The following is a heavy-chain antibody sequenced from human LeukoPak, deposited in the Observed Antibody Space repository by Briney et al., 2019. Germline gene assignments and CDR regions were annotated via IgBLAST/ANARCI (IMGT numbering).Heavy chain of an antibody. CDR3: ARTGPGGY. D-gene: IGHD1-14*01. CDR1: GGSINSYF. CDR2: IYYGGTT. Sequence: MPSETLSLTCTVSGGSINSYFWSWIRQPPGKGLGWIGYIYYGGTTNSHPSPNSRVSISIDTSKTQVSLKRSSVTAADRGVYYCARTGPGGYWGQGTLVTVSS. J-gene: IGHJ4*02. V-gene: IGHV4-59*08.